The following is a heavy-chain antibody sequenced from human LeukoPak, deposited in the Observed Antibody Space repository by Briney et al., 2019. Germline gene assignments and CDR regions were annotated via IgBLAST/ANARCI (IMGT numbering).Heavy chain of an antibody. V-gene: IGHV3-48*03. CDR3: ARDLYYGSGSYGYYMDV. J-gene: IGHJ6*03. Sequence: GALRLSCAASGFTFSSYEMNWVRQAPGKGLEWVSYISSSGSTIYYADSVKGRFTISRDNAKNSLYLQMNSLRAEDTAVYYCARDLYYGSGSYGYYMDVWGKGTTVTISS. CDR2: ISSSGSTI. D-gene: IGHD3-10*01. CDR1: GFTFSSYE.